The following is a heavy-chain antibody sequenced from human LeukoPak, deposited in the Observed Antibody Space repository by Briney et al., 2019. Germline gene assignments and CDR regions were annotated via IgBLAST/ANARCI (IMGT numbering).Heavy chain of an antibody. CDR1: GFTFSSYE. V-gene: IGHV3-23*01. CDR3: ARGGVDYYGSGTYYLMYYFDY. Sequence: GGSLRLSCAASGFTFSSYEMNWVRQAPGKGLEWISAISGSSGTTYYADSVKGRFTISRDDPHNTLYLQMNSLRAEDTAVYFCARGGVDYYGSGTYYLMYYFDYWGQGALVTVSS. D-gene: IGHD3-10*01. J-gene: IGHJ4*02. CDR2: ISGSSGTT.